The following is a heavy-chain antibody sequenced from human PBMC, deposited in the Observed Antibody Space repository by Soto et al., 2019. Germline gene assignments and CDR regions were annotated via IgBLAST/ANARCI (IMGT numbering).Heavy chain of an antibody. CDR3: ARDHGVGATTGYYYGMDV. J-gene: IGHJ6*02. D-gene: IGHD1-26*01. CDR2: IYYSGST. Sequence: SETLSLTCTVSGGSISSYYWSWIRQPPGTGLEWIGYIYYSGSTNYNPSLTSRVTISVDTSKNQFSLKLSSVTAADTAVYYCARDHGVGATTGYYYGMDVWGQGTTVTVSS. V-gene: IGHV4-59*01. CDR1: GGSISSYY.